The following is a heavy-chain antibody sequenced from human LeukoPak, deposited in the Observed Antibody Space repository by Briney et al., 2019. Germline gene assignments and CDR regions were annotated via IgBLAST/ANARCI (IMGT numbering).Heavy chain of an antibody. D-gene: IGHD3-10*01. CDR2: ISGSGGST. V-gene: IGHV3-23*01. CDR1: GLTFSSYA. CDR3: AKDWFGELSPFDY. J-gene: IGHJ4*02. Sequence: PGGSLRLSCAASGLTFSSYAMSWVRQAPGKGLEWVSAISGSGGSTYYADSVKGRFTISRDNSKNTLYLQMNSLRAEDTAVYYCAKDWFGELSPFDYWGQGTLVTVSS.